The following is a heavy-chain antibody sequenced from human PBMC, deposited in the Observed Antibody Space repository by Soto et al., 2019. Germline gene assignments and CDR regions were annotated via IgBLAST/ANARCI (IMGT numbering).Heavy chain of an antibody. CDR2: IYYSGST. CDR3: ARSMDYGDYDAKYNWFDP. Sequence: PSETLSLTCTVSGGSISSGDYYWSWIRQPPGKGLEWIGYIYYSGSTYYNPSLKSRVTISVDTSKNQFSLKLSSVTAADTAVYYCARSMDYGDYDAKYNWFDPWGQGTLVTVSS. D-gene: IGHD4-17*01. CDR1: GGSISSGDYY. J-gene: IGHJ5*02. V-gene: IGHV4-30-4*01.